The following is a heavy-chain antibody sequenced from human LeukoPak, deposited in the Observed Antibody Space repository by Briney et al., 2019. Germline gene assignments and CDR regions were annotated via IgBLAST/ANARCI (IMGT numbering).Heavy chain of an antibody. V-gene: IGHV3-74*01. CDR1: GFTFRSYW. J-gene: IGHJ4*02. Sequence: GGSLRLSCEASGFTFRSYWMHWVRQAPGKGLVWVSRLNSDGTTTNYADSVKGRFTISRDNAKNTLYLQMNSLRAEDTAVYYCARETSGYYYKSYFDYWGQGTLVTISS. D-gene: IGHD3-22*01. CDR2: LNSDGTTT. CDR3: ARETSGYYYKSYFDY.